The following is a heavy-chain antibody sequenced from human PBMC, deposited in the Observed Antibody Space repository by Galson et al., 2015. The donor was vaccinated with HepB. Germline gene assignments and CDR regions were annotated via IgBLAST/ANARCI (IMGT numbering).Heavy chain of an antibody. CDR2: ISYDGSNK. J-gene: IGHJ4*02. D-gene: IGHD3-22*01. Sequence: SLRLSCAASGFTFSSYGMHWVRQAPGKGLEWVAVISYDGSNKYYADSVKGRFTISRDNSKNTLYLQMNSLRAEDTAVYYCARPRITMIVGVADYWGQGTLVTVSS. CDR1: GFTFSSYG. CDR3: ARPRITMIVGVADY. V-gene: IGHV3-30*03.